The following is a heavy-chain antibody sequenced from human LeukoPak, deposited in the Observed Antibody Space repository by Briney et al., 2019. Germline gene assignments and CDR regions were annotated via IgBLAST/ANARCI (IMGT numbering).Heavy chain of an antibody. CDR3: ARSGRGTYYYFDL. Sequence: VASVKVSCKASGYTFTDYYMHWVRQAPGQGLEWMGWINPYSGGTNYAQKFLGRVSMTADTSTSTAYMELRSLTSDDTAVYYCARSGRGTYYYFDLWGLGTLVTVSS. J-gene: IGHJ4*02. D-gene: IGHD5-12*01. CDR1: GYTFTDYY. CDR2: INPYSGGT. V-gene: IGHV1-2*02.